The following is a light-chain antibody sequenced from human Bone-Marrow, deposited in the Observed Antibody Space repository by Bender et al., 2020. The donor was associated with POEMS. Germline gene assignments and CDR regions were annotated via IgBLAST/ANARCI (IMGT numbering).Light chain of an antibody. V-gene: IGLV2-23*01. J-gene: IGLJ2*01. Sequence: QSALTQPASVSGSPGQSITISCTGTSSDVGNYNLVSWYQQHPGGAPKLMIYEDTKRPSGVSNRFSGSKSGNTASLTISGLQAEDEADYYCCSYAGSNNLVFGGGTKLTVL. CDR3: CSYAGSNNLV. CDR2: EDT. CDR1: SSDVGNYNL.